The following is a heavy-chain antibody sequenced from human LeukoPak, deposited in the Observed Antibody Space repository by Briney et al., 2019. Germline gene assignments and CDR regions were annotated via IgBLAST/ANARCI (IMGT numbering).Heavy chain of an antibody. CDR3: TRSLGVVIHGGMDV. Sequence: AVPQTLLSTVPGDSISSYHWRWILLPPCLRPSRLSPISSSRSPNSNPSLKTRVTISLDTSKNQFSRKLSSVTAADTAVYYCTRSLGVVIHGGMDVWGQGTTVTVSS. D-gene: IGHD3-3*01. V-gene: IGHV4-59*01. J-gene: IGHJ6*02. CDR2: ISSSRSP. CDR1: GDSISSYH.